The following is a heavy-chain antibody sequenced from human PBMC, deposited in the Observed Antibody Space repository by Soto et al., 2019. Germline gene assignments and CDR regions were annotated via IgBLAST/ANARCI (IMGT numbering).Heavy chain of an antibody. CDR1: GGSISSYY. CDR3: ARAAGAIDY. V-gene: IGHV4-59*01. Sequence: PSETLSLTCTVSGGSISSYYWSWIRQPPGKGLEWIGYIYYSGSTNYNPSLKSRVTISVDTSKNQFSLKLSSVTAADTAVYYCARAAGAIDYWGQGTLVPVSS. D-gene: IGHD1-26*01. J-gene: IGHJ4*02. CDR2: IYYSGST.